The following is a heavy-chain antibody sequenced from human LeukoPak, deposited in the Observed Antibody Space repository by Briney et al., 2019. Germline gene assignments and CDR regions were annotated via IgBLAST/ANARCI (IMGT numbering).Heavy chain of an antibody. V-gene: IGHV3-23*01. D-gene: IGHD6-13*01. J-gene: IGHJ4*02. CDR2: ISANGGST. CDR3: AKDLYSSSNDY. CDR1: GFTFNIYA. Sequence: GGSLRLSCAVSGFTFNIYAMSWFRQPPGKGREWVSLISANGGSTYYADAVKGRFTISRDNSKNTMYLQMNSLRAEDTAIYYCAKDLYSSSNDYWGQGTLVTVYS.